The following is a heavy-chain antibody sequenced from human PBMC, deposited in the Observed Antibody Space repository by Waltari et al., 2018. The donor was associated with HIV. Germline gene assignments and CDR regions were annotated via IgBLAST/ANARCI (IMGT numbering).Heavy chain of an antibody. CDR3: ARDGKSSYYYDSSPNWFDP. V-gene: IGHV4-31*03. CDR1: GGPISRGGDY. CDR2: IYYSGST. D-gene: IGHD3-22*01. J-gene: IGHJ5*02. Sequence: QVQLQESGPGLVKPPQTLSPTCTLTGGPISRGGDYASWIRQPPGKGLEWIGFIYYSGSTYYNPSLKSRVTISVDTSKNQFSLKLSSVTAADTAVYYCARDGKSSYYYDSSPNWFDPWGQGTLVAVSS.